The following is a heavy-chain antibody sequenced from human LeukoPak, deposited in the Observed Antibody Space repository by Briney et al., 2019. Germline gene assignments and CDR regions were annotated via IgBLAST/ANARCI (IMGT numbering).Heavy chain of an antibody. J-gene: IGHJ4*02. D-gene: IGHD6-13*01. V-gene: IGHV4-34*01. CDR2: INHSGST. Sequence: PSETLSLTCAVSGYSISSGYYWSWIRQPPGKGLEWIGEINHSGSTNYNPSLKSRVTISVDTSKNQFSLKLSSVTAADTAVYYCASWVYSSSWYWGQGTLVTVSS. CDR1: GYSISSGYY. CDR3: ASWVYSSSWY.